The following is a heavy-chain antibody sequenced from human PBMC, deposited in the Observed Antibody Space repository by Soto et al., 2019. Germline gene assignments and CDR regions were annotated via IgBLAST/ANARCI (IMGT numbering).Heavy chain of an antibody. CDR2: IIPISETT. J-gene: IGHJ6*02. CDR3: ARALLSHSYDSGGYDSYFHAMDV. D-gene: IGHD3-22*01. V-gene: IGHV1-69*06. CDR1: GGTFSSLD. Sequence: QVQLVQSGAEVKKPGSSVKVSCKASGGTFSSLDINWVRQAPGQGLEWMGGIIPISETTNYAQIFQGRDSIVADISTSTAYMELSRLRSEDTAVYYCARALLSHSYDSGGYDSYFHAMDVWGQGTPVTVSS.